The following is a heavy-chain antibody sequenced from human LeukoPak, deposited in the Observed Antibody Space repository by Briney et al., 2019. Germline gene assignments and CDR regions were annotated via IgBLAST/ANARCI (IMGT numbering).Heavy chain of an antibody. CDR2: ISYDGSNK. CDR1: GFTFSSYA. J-gene: IGHJ6*03. D-gene: IGHD5-12*01. Sequence: GGSLRLSCAASGFTFSSYAMHWGRQAPDEGVEWVAVISYDGSNKYYADSAKGRFTISRDNSKNTLYLQMNSLRAEETAVYYCAKGSGYAHSYYYYYMDVWGKGTTVTISS. CDR3: AKGSGYAHSYYYYYMDV. V-gene: IGHV3-30*04.